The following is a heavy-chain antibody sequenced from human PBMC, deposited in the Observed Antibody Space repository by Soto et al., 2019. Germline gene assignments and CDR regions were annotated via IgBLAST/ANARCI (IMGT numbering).Heavy chain of an antibody. D-gene: IGHD3-22*01. V-gene: IGHV1-69*12. Sequence: QVQLVQSGAEVKKPGSSVKVSCKASGGTFSSYAISWVRQAPGQGLEWMGEIIPIFGTANYAQKFQGRVTVTADESTSTACMELIGLRAEDRAVYYCAGDRGTRSGYYPYWFDPWGQGTLVTVSS. CDR2: IIPIFGTA. CDR1: GGTFSSYA. J-gene: IGHJ5*02. CDR3: AGDRGTRSGYYPYWFDP.